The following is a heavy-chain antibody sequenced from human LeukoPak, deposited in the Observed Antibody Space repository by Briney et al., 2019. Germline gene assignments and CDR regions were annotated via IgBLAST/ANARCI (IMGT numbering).Heavy chain of an antibody. CDR2: IKPDGSVK. V-gene: IGHV3-7*01. Sequence: PGGSLRLSCAASGFPFSSYWMTWVRQAPGKGLQWVANIKPDGSVKDYEDSVKGRFTISRENAKNSLYLQMNSLGAGDTAVYYCARERQVAVLDALDFWGQGTMVTVSS. CDR3: ARERQVAVLDALDF. J-gene: IGHJ3*01. CDR1: GFPFSSYW. D-gene: IGHD2-15*01.